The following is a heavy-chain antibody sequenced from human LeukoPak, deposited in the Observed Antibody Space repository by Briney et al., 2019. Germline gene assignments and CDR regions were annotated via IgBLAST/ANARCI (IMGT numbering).Heavy chain of an antibody. CDR2: MNPNSGNT. J-gene: IGHJ6*03. CDR3: ARVGDGYNWDYYYYYMDV. Sequence: GESLKISCKASGYTFTSYDINWVRQATGQGLEWMGWMNPNSGNTGYAQKFQGRVTMTRNTSISTAYMELSSLRSEDTAVYYCARVGDGYNWDYYYYYMDVWGKGTTVTVSS. CDR1: GYTFTSYD. V-gene: IGHV1-8*01. D-gene: IGHD5-24*01.